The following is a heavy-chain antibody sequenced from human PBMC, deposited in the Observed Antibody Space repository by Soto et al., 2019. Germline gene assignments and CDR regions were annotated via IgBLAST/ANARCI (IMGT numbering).Heavy chain of an antibody. CDR2: ISFDGDK. CDR3: ARDYARGWCQF. V-gene: IGHV3-30*03. D-gene: IGHD2-8*02. J-gene: IGHJ4*02. CDR1: GFDFSNSG. Sequence: QVKLVESGGGVVQPGTSLRLSCTASGFDFSNSGIQWVRQTPGKGLEWVALISFDGDKYYVDSVKGRFTISRDNPTSTVYLQMNRVRPEDTGVYYCARDYARGWCQFWGQGTLVTVSS.